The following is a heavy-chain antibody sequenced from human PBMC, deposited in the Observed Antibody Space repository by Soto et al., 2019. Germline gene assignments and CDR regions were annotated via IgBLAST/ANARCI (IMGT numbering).Heavy chain of an antibody. J-gene: IGHJ3*02. CDR3: AKDLPDIVVVVAAPDAFDI. CDR2: ISGSGGST. CDR1: GFTFSSYA. V-gene: IGHV3-23*01. Sequence: EVQLLESGGGLVQPGGSLRLSCAASGFTFSSYAMSWVRQAPGKGLEWVSAISGSGGSTYYADSVKGRFTISRDNSKNTLYLQKNSLRAEDTAVYYCAKDLPDIVVVVAAPDAFDIWGQGTMVTVSS. D-gene: IGHD2-15*01.